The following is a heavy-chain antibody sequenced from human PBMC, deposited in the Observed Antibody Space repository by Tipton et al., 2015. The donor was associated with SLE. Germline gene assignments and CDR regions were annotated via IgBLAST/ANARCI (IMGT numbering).Heavy chain of an antibody. CDR3: AKDISLRIGAAGTGDFQH. CDR2: ISWNSGKK. Sequence: SLRLSCATSGFSFNDYGMHWVRQGPGKGLEWVSGISWNSGKKGYADSVKGRFTISRDNATKSLYLQMNSLTTEDTAVYYCAKDISLRIGAAGTGDFQHWGQGTLVTVSS. J-gene: IGHJ1*01. CDR1: GFSFNDYG. V-gene: IGHV3-9*01. D-gene: IGHD6-13*01.